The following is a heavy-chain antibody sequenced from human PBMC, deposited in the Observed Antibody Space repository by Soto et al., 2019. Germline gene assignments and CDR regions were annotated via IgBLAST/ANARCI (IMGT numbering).Heavy chain of an antibody. CDR1: GFTFSSYA. V-gene: IGHV3-23*01. J-gene: IGHJ5*02. Sequence: EVQLLESGGGLVQPGGSLRLSCAASGFTFSSYAMSWVRQAPGKGLEWVSAISGSGGSTYYADSVKGRFTISRDNSKNTLYVQMKSLRAEDTAVYYCAKSGVWFGSNWFDPWGQGTLVTVAS. CDR2: ISGSGGST. D-gene: IGHD3-10*01. CDR3: AKSGVWFGSNWFDP.